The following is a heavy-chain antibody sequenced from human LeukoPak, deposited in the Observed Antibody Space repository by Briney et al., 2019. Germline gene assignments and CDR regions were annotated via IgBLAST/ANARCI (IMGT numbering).Heavy chain of an antibody. CDR3: AKGGITMVRGVLYYYYMDV. Sequence: GGSLRLSCVATGFTFSSHAMSWVRQAPGKGLEWVSGISGSGSSTYYADSVKGRLTISRDNSKNTLYLQMNSLRAEDTAAYYCAKGGITMVRGVLYYYYMDVWGKGTTVTVSS. J-gene: IGHJ6*03. CDR1: GFTFSSHA. D-gene: IGHD3-10*01. V-gene: IGHV3-23*01. CDR2: ISGSGSST.